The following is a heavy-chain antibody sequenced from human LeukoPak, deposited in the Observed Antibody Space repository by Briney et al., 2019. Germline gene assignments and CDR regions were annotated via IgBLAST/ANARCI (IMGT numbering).Heavy chain of an antibody. Sequence: PGGSLRLSCAASRFTYSDYAMSWVRQAPGKGLKWVSVMSGSGGTTYYARSVKGRFTISRDNSRNTLFLQMNSLRVEDTAVYYCAKALGGRDAFNLWGQGALVTVSS. CDR1: RFTYSDYA. J-gene: IGHJ5*02. CDR2: MSGSGGTT. V-gene: IGHV3-23*01. CDR3: AKALGGRDAFNL. D-gene: IGHD5-24*01.